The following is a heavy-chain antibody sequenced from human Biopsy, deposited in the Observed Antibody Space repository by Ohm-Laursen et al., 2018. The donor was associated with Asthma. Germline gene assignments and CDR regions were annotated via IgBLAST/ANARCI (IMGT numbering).Heavy chain of an antibody. CDR1: GYTFIGCH. CDR3: ARGQKSAGDRWFDP. J-gene: IGHJ5*02. Sequence: AASVKVSCKASGYTFIGCHIHWMRQAPGQGLEWMGRINPNSGGTNYAQKFQGRVTMTRDTSISTAYMEVSRLRSDDMAVYYCARGQKSAGDRWFDPWGQGTLVTVSS. D-gene: IGHD6-13*01. V-gene: IGHV1-2*06. CDR2: INPNSGGT.